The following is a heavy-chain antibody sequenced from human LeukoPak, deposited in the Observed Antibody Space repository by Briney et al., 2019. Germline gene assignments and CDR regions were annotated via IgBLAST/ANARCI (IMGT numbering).Heavy chain of an antibody. CDR3: ARERPSSYYFDY. J-gene: IGHJ4*02. CDR1: GYPVNSFY. Sequence: ASVKVSCKASGYPVNSFYTHWVRQAPGQGLEWVGIIYPSGGSASFTQKFQGRVTMTRDTSTSTFYMELSSLRSEDTAVYFCARERPSSYYFDYWGQGILVTVSS. CDR2: IYPSGGSA. V-gene: IGHV1-46*02.